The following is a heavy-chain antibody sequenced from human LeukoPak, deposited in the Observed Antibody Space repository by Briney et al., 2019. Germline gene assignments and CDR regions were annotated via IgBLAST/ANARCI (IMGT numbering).Heavy chain of an antibody. D-gene: IGHD6-13*01. CDR2: IYYSGST. CDR1: GGSISNYY. CDR3: ARGGIAAAGTHMDV. Sequence: PSETLSLTCTVSGGSISNYYWSWIRQPPGKGLEWIGYIYYSGSTNYNPSLKSRVTISVDTSKNQFSLKLSSVTAADTAVYYCARGGIAAAGTHMDVWGKGTTVTISS. J-gene: IGHJ6*03. V-gene: IGHV4-59*01.